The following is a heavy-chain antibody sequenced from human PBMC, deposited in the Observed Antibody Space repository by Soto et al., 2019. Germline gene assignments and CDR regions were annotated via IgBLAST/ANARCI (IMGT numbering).Heavy chain of an antibody. CDR2: INWNSGSI. CDR1: GFTFDDYA. J-gene: IGHJ1*01. D-gene: IGHD6-13*01. Sequence: EVQLVESGGGLEQPGRSLRLSCAASGFTFDDYAMNWVRQVPGKGLEWVSGINWNSGSIGYADSVKGRFAISRDNAKNSLHLQMNSLRAEDTAFYYCVKDESINWYSGHFRHWGQGTLVTVSS. CDR3: VKDESINWYSGHFRH. V-gene: IGHV3-9*01.